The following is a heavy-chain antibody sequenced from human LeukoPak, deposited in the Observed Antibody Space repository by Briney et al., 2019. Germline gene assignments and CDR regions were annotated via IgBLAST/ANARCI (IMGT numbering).Heavy chain of an antibody. CDR1: GGSFSGYY. Sequence: PSETLSLTCAVYGGSFSGYYWSWIRQPPGKGLEWIGEINHSGSTNYNPSLKSRVTISVDTSKNQFSLKLSSVTAADTAVYYCARGPRFLEMATIVSKFDSWGQGTLVTVSS. V-gene: IGHV4-34*01. CDR3: ARGPRFLEMATIVSKFDS. J-gene: IGHJ4*02. D-gene: IGHD5-24*01. CDR2: INHSGST.